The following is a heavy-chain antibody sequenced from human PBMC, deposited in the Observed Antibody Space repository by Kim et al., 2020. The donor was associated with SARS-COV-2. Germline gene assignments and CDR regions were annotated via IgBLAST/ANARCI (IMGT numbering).Heavy chain of an antibody. CDR1: GFTFSSYA. D-gene: IGHD6-13*01. J-gene: IGHJ6*02. CDR3: ARGQYSSSRFKYSSGLPGGGGMDV. Sequence: GGSLRLSCAASGFTFSSYAMHWVRQAPGKGLEWVAVISYDGSNKYYADSVKGRFTISRDNSKNTLYLQMNSLRAEDTAVYYCARGQYSSSRFKYSSGLPGGGGMDVWGQGTTVTVSS. V-gene: IGHV3-30*04. CDR2: ISYDGSNK.